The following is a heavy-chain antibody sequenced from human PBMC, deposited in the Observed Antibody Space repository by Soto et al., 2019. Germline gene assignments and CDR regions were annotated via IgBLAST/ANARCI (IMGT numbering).Heavy chain of an antibody. CDR2: INPSDGST. D-gene: IGHD2-15*01. V-gene: IGHV1-46*01. CDR1: GYTFAMTY. Sequence: QVQLVQSGAEVKKPGASVKISCKTSGYTFAMTYIHWVRQVPGQGLEWMGMINPSDGSTSYVQKFQGRVTMTRDTSATTVFLNMSRLTSHDTAVFYCAREDGGGGRRHDFWGQGTLVTVSS. CDR3: AREDGGGGRRHDF. J-gene: IGHJ4*02.